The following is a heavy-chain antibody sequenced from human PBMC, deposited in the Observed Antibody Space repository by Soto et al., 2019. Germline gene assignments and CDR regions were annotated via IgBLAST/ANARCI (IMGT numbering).Heavy chain of an antibody. CDR2: IYSDGRT. J-gene: IGHJ4*02. D-gene: IGHD6-13*01. CDR3: ARCSGWYGQCYFDC. V-gene: IGHV3-53*02. CDR1: GFIVSSSY. Sequence: DVQLVETGGGLIQPGGSLRLSCAASGFIVSSSYMSWVRQAPGKGLERVSVIYSDGRTYYADSVKGRFTISRDNSKNTLYLQMISLSAEDTGVYYCARCSGWYGQCYFDCWGQGTLVTVSS.